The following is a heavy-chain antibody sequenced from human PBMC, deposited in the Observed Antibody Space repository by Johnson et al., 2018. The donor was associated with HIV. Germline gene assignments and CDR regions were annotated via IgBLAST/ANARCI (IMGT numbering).Heavy chain of an antibody. V-gene: IGHV3-30-3*01. CDR1: GFTFSSYA. CDR3: AKGRIAGTDAFEI. J-gene: IGHJ3*02. D-gene: IGHD6-13*01. CDR2: ISYDGSNK. Sequence: QVQLVESGGGLVQPGGSLRLSCAASGFTFSSYAMHWVRQAPGKGLEWVAVISYDGSNKYYADSVKGRFTISRDNSKNTLYLQMNSLRAEDTAVYYCAKGRIAGTDAFEIWGQGTMVTFSS.